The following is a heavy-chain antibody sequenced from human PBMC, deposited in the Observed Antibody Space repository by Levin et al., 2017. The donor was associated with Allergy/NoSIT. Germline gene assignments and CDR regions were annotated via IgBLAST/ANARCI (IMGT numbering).Heavy chain of an antibody. CDR3: ARGGAALRYFDWLPYYFDY. D-gene: IGHD3-9*01. CDR2: IGTAGDT. J-gene: IGHJ4*02. V-gene: IGHV3-13*01. CDR1: GFTFSSYD. Sequence: GGSLRLSCAASGFTFSSYDMHWVRQATGKGLEWVSAIGTAGDTYYPGSVKGRFTISRENAKNSLYLQMNSLRAGDTAVYYCARGGAALRYFDWLPYYFDYWGQGTLVTVSS.